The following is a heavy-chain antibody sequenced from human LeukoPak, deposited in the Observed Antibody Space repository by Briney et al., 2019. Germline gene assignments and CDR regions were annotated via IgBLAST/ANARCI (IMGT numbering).Heavy chain of an antibody. CDR2: IYYSGST. V-gene: IGHV4-30-4*01. CDR1: GGSLGSGDYY. J-gene: IGHJ3*02. D-gene: IGHD4-17*01. Sequence: PSRTLCLSCTVSGGSLGSGDYYWNWIRQPPGRGLGWIGYIYYSGSTYYNPSLKSRVTISVDTSNNQYSLKLSSVTAADTAVYDWARDKHGDYGHAFDIWGQGTMVTVSS. CDR3: ARDKHGDYGHAFDI.